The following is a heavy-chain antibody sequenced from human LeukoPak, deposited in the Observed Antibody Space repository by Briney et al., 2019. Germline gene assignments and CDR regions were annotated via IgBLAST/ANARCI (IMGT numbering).Heavy chain of an antibody. V-gene: IGHV1-46*01. D-gene: IGHD6-19*01. Sequence: ASVKVSCKASGYTFTTYYMHWVRQAPGQGLEWMGIINPSGGSTNYAQKLQGRVTMTTDTSTSTAYMELRSLRSDDTAVYYCARRRSEEFDFDCWGQGTLVTVSS. J-gene: IGHJ4*02. CDR3: ARRRSEEFDFDC. CDR1: GYTFTTYY. CDR2: INPSGGST.